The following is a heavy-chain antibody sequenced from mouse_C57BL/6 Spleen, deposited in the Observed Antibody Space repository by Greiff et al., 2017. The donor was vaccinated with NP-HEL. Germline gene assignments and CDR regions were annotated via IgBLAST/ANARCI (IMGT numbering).Heavy chain of an antibody. CDR2: INRDGGRT. CDR3: AIHWPFIVTTWFAY. CDR1: EYEFPSHD. Sequence: VQLQQSGGGLVQPGESLKLSCESTEYEFPSHDMSWVRKTPETRLELVAAINRDGGRTSSPDTMERRFIISRDTTKKTLYLQMSSLSSEDTALYYCAIHWPFIVTTWFAYWGQGTLVTVSA. D-gene: IGHD2-5*01. J-gene: IGHJ3*01. V-gene: IGHV5-2*01.